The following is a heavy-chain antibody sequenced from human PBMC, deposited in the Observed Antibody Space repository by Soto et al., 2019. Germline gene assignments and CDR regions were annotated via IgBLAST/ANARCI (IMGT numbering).Heavy chain of an antibody. CDR1: GGSISSSSYY. Sequence: SETLSLTCTVSGGSISSSSYYWGWIRQPPGKGLEWIGSIYYNGNTYYNPSLKSRVNISVDKSKDQFYLKLSTVTATNTAVYDCARVAGYSSSWYGHDYYYYMDVWGKGTTVTVSS. CDR2: IYYNGNT. D-gene: IGHD6-13*01. V-gene: IGHV4-39*01. CDR3: ARVAGYSSSWYGHDYYYYMDV. J-gene: IGHJ6*03.